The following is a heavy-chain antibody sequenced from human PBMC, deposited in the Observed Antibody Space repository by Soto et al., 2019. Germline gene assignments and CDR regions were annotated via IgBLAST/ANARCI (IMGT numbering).Heavy chain of an antibody. D-gene: IGHD3-3*01. V-gene: IGHV3-30-3*01. CDR2: ISYDGSNK. CDR3: ARNTYYDFWSGPNPLGYYYGMDV. CDR1: GFTFSSYA. Sequence: SLRLSCAASGFTFSSYAMHWVRQAPGKGLEWVAVISYDGSNKYYADSVKGRFTISRDNSKNTLYLQMNSLRAEDTAVYYCARNTYYDFWSGPNPLGYYYGMDVWGQGTTVTVSS. J-gene: IGHJ6*02.